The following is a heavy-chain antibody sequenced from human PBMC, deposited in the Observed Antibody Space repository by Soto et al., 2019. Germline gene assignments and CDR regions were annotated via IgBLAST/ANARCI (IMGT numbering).Heavy chain of an antibody. Sequence: PSETLSLTCTVSGGSISSSSYYWGWIRQPPGKGLEWIGNFYYSGSTYYTPSLKSRVTISVDTSKNQFSLKMSSVTAADTAVYYCARLLSVFAYWGQGILVTVSS. J-gene: IGHJ4*02. V-gene: IGHV4-39*01. CDR3: ARLLSVFAY. CDR2: FYYSGST. D-gene: IGHD1-26*01. CDR1: GGSISSSSYY.